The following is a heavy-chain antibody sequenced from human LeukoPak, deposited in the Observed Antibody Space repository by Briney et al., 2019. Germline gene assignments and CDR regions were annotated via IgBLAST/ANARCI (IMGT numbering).Heavy chain of an antibody. D-gene: IGHD3-16*01. J-gene: IGHJ3*02. V-gene: IGHV4-39*01. CDR1: GGSITNNNYY. CDR2: IYYSGST. Sequence: SETLSLTCTVSGGSITNNNYYWGWLRQPPGKGLEWIGSIYYSGSTYYSPSLKSRVTISADTSKNQFSLKLSSVTAADTAVYFCARRHGGWHAFDIWGQGTMVTVSS. CDR3: ARRHGGWHAFDI.